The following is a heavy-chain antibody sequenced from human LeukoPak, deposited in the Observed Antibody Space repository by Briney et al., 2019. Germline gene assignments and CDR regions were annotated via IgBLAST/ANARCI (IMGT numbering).Heavy chain of an antibody. J-gene: IGHJ4*02. D-gene: IGHD6-13*01. V-gene: IGHV4-61*01. CDR1: GGSISSSSYY. CDR3: ARDRFAYSSSGFDY. CDR2: IYYSGST. Sequence: SETLSLTCTVSGGSISSSSYYWSCIRQPPGKGLECIGYIYYSGSTNYNPSLKSRVTISVDTSKNQFSLKLSSVTAADTAVYYCARDRFAYSSSGFDYWGQGTLVTVSS.